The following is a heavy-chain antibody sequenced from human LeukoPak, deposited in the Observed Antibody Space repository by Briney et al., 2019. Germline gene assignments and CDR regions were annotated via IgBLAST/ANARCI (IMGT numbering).Heavy chain of an antibody. D-gene: IGHD2-2*01. Sequence: PGGSLRLSCAASGFTFSSYSMNWVRQAPGKGLEWVSYISSSSSYIYYADSVKGRFTISRDNAKNSLYLQINSLRAEDTAVYYCARDDLYCSSTSCHPFQHWGQGTLVTVSS. CDR2: ISSSSSYI. CDR3: ARDDLYCSSTSCHPFQH. CDR1: GFTFSSYS. J-gene: IGHJ1*01. V-gene: IGHV3-21*05.